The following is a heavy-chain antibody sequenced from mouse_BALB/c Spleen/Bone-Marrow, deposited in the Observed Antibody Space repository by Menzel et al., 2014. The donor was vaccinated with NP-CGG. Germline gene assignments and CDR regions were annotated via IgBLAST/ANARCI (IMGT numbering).Heavy chain of an antibody. CDR1: GFNIKDTY. D-gene: IGHD2-4*01. CDR2: IDPANGNT. V-gene: IGHV14-3*02. CDR3: VRFPYDYGGGDY. J-gene: IGHJ2*01. Sequence: VQLQQSGAELVKPGASVKLSCTASGFNIKDTYMHWVKQRPEQGLEWIGRIDPANGNTKYDPKFQGKATITADTSSNTAYLQLSSLTSEDTAVYYCVRFPYDYGGGDYWGQGTTLTVSS.